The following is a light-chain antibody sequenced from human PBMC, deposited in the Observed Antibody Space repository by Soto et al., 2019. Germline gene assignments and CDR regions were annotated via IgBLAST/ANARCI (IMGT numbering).Light chain of an antibody. V-gene: IGKV1-9*01. CDR3: QHLNSYPP. CDR1: QGISSY. CDR2: AAS. J-gene: IGKJ3*01. Sequence: IQLTQSPSSLSASVGDRVTITCRASQGISSYLAWYQQKPGKAPKLLIYAASTLQSGVPSRFSGSGSGTDFTLTISSLQPEYFSTYYCQHLNSYPPFGPGTKVDIK.